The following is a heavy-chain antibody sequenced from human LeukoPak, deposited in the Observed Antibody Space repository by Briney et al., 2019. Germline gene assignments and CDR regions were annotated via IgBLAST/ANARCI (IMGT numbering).Heavy chain of an antibody. CDR3: TTTLRYDFLFDY. V-gene: IGHV3-23*05. CDR1: GFTFSSYA. CDR2: IYGSDSST. J-gene: IGHJ4*02. Sequence: GGSLRLSCAASGFTFSSYAMSWVRQTPGTGLEWVSSIYGSDSSTYYSDSVKGRFTISRDNSKSTLYLRMNSLRAEDTAVYYCTTTLRYDFLFDYWGQGTLVTVSS. D-gene: IGHD3-3*01.